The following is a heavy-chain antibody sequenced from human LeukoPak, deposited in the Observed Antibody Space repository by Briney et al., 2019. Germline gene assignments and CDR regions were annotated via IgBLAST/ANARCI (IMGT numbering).Heavy chain of an antibody. D-gene: IGHD3-3*01. CDR3: ARSNYDFWSGYLYYLDY. CDR2: IKQDGSEK. CDR1: GFTFSTYW. V-gene: IGHV3-7*01. J-gene: IGHJ4*02. Sequence: GGSLRLSCAASGFTFSTYWMSWVRQAPGKGLEWVANIKQDGSEKYYVDSVKGRFTISRDNAKNSLYLQMNSLRAEDTAVYYCARSNYDFWSGYLYYLDYWGQGALVTVSS.